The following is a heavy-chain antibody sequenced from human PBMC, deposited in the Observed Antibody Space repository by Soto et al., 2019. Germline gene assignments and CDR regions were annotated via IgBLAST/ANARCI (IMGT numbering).Heavy chain of an antibody. CDR3: ARDNTDYTHSWDYYYYGMDV. Sequence: PGGSLRLSCAASGFTFGSYAMHWVRQAPGKGLEWVAVISYDGSNKYYADSVKGRFTISRDNSKNTLYLQMNSLRAEDTAVYYCARDNTDYTHSWDYYYYGMDVWGQGTTVTVSS. V-gene: IGHV3-30-3*01. D-gene: IGHD4-4*01. J-gene: IGHJ6*02. CDR1: GFTFGSYA. CDR2: ISYDGSNK.